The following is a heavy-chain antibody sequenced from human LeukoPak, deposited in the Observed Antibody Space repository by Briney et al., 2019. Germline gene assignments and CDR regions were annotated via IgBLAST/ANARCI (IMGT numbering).Heavy chain of an antibody. CDR3: AREVGDGYCSGGSCSIDAFDI. J-gene: IGHJ3*02. V-gene: IGHV1-46*01. CDR1: GYTFSGYY. CDR2: INPSGGST. Sequence: ASVKVSCKASGYTFSGYYMHWVRQAPGQGLEWMGIINPSGGSTSYAQKFQGRVTMTRDAPTSTVYMELSSLRSEDTAVYYCAREVGDGYCSGGSCSIDAFDIWGQGTMVTVSS. D-gene: IGHD2-15*01.